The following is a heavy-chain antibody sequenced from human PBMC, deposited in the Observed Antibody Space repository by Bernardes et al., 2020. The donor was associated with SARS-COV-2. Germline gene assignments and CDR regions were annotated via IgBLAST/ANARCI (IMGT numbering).Heavy chain of an antibody. J-gene: IGHJ4*02. CDR3: AKAVGPFGYHMDY. CDR1: GFPFSTYG. V-gene: IGHV3-30*18. CDR2: ISHDGGNN. Sequence: SLRLSCAASGFPFSTYGMHWVRQAPGKGLEWVAIISHDGGNNHYSESLKGRFTITRDNSKNTLFLQMSSLTTEDTAVYFCAKAVGPFGYHMDYWGQGTLVTVSS. D-gene: IGHD2-2*01.